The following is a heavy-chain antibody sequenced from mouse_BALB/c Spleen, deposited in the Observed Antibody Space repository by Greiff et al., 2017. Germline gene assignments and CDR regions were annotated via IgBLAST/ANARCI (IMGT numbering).Heavy chain of an antibody. CDR1: GYTFTSYW. D-gene: IGHD1-1*01. CDR2: INPSNGRT. V-gene: IGHV1S81*02. J-gene: IGHJ2*01. CDR3: ARGPYGSRRYFDD. Sequence: QVQLQQPGAELVKPGASVKLSCKASGYTFTSYWMHWVKQRPGQGLEWIGEINPSNGRTNYNEKFKSKATLTVDKSSSTAYMQLSSLTSEDSAVYYCARGPYGSRRYFDDWGQGTTLTVSS.